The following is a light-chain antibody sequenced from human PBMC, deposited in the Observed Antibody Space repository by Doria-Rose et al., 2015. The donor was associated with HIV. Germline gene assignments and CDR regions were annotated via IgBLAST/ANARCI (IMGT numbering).Light chain of an antibody. Sequence: TQSPGTLSLSPGERATLSCRASQSFSSTYLAWYQQKPGQAPSLLIYDGSTSATGIPDRFSASGSGTDFTLTINRLEPEDSALYYCHQYGTSWTFGQGTKVEI. CDR2: DGS. J-gene: IGKJ1*01. V-gene: IGKV3-20*01. CDR3: HQYGTSWT. CDR1: QSFSSTY.